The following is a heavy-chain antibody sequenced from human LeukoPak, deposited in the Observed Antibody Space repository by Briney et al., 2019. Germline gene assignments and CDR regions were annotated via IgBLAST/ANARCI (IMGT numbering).Heavy chain of an antibody. D-gene: IGHD3-22*01. CDR2: ISGSGGST. CDR3: AKGRYYDSSGYYRSDYYYYGMDV. CDR1: GFTFSSYA. Sequence: GGSLRLSCAASGFTFSSYAMSWVRQAPGKGLEWVSAISGSGGSTYYADSVKGRFTISRDNSKNTLYLQMNSLRAEDTAVYYCAKGRYYDSSGYYRSDYYYYGMDVWGQGTTVTVSS. V-gene: IGHV3-23*01. J-gene: IGHJ6*02.